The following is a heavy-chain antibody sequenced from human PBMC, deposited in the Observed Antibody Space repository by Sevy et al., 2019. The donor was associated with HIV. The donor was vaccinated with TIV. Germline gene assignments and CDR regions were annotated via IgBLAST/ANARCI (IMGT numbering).Heavy chain of an antibody. CDR1: GYTFSNYG. D-gene: IGHD3-22*01. V-gene: IGHV1-18*01. Sequence: ASVKVSCQASGYTFSNYGVTRVRQAPGQGLEWMGWISGYNGNTKYAQKFQDRVIMTTDTATSTAYMELRSLRSDDTAVYYCVRDESFSLIVVDPDYWGQGTLVTVSS. CDR3: VRDESFSLIVVDPDY. J-gene: IGHJ4*02. CDR2: ISGYNGNT.